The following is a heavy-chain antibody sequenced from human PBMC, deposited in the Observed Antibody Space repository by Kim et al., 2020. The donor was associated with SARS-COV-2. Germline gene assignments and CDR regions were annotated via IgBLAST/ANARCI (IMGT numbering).Heavy chain of an antibody. Sequence: ASVKVSCKASGYTFTSYDINWVRQATGQGLEWMGWMNPNSGNTGYAQKFQGRVTMTRNTSISTAYMELSSLRSEDTAVYYCARGPGWELRRWGYWFDPWGQGTLVTVSS. D-gene: IGHD1-26*01. V-gene: IGHV1-8*01. J-gene: IGHJ5*02. CDR2: MNPNSGNT. CDR3: ARGPGWELRRWGYWFDP. CDR1: GYTFTSYD.